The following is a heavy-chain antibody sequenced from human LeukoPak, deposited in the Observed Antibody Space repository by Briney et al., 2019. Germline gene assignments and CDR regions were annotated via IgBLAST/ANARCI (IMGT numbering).Heavy chain of an antibody. CDR3: ARDPVGSGWYGVSNYGMDV. V-gene: IGHV1-18*01. D-gene: IGHD6-19*01. J-gene: IGHJ6*02. CDR1: GYTFTSYG. Sequence: ASVKVSCKASGYTFTSYGISWVRQAPGQGLEWMGWISAYNGNTNYAQKLQGRVTMTTDTSTSTAYMELRSLRSDDTAVYYCARDPVGSGWYGVSNYGMDVWGQGTTVTVSS. CDR2: ISAYNGNT.